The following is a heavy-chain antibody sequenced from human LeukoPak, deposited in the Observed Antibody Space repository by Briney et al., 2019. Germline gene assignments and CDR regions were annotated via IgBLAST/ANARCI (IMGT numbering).Heavy chain of an antibody. CDR2: MSWNSGSI. J-gene: IGHJ4*02. CDR1: GFTFDDYG. D-gene: IGHD5-24*01. CDR3: ARWRGVQSEFES. Sequence: GRSLRLSCAASGFTFDDYGMHWVRQAPGKGLEWVSGMSWNSGSIGYADSVKGRFTISRDNARNSVFLEMNSLRVDDTAVYYCARWRGVQSEFESWGQGTLVTVSS. V-gene: IGHV3-9*01.